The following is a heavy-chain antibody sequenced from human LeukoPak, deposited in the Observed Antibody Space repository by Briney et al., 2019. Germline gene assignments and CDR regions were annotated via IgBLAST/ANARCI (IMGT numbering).Heavy chain of an antibody. Sequence: GGSLRLSCTASGFTFGDYAMSWVRQAPGKGREWVGFIRSKGYGGTTEYAASVKGRFTISRDDSKSIAYLQMHSLRTEDTDVYYCTRDQRSSSWYDYYYGMDVWGQGTTVTVSS. J-gene: IGHJ6*02. CDR1: GFTFGDYA. CDR3: TRDQRSSSWYDYYYGMDV. CDR2: IRSKGYGGTT. V-gene: IGHV3-49*04. D-gene: IGHD6-13*01.